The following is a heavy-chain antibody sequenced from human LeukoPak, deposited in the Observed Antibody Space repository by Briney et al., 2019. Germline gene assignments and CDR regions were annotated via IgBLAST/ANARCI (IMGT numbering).Heavy chain of an antibody. V-gene: IGHV4-4*02. D-gene: IGHD3-10*01. Sequence: SGTLSLTCAVSGGPISSSNWWNWVRQSPGKGLEWSGEIYHSGTTNYNPSLKSRVTILVDKYKNQFSLKLSSVTAADTAVYYCARDWFRWGQGTLVTVSS. J-gene: IGHJ4*02. CDR2: IYHSGTT. CDR3: ARDWFR. CDR1: GGPISSSNW.